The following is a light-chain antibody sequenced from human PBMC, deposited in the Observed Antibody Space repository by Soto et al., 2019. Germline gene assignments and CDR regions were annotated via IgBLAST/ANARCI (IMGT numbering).Light chain of an antibody. CDR3: SSYAGSTNRI. J-gene: IGLJ2*01. V-gene: IGLV2-8*01. CDR2: EVT. Sequence: QSVLTQPPSASGSPGQSVTISCTGTSSDVGGYNYVSWYQQHPGKAPKLMIYEVTKRPSGVPDRFSGSKSGNTASLTVSGLQAEDEADYYCSSYAGSTNRIFGGGTKLTV. CDR1: SSDVGGYNY.